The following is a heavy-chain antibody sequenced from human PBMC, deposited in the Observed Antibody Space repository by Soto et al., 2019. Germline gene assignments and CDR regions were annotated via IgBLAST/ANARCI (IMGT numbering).Heavy chain of an antibody. D-gene: IGHD2-21*01. CDR2: IYDSGST. CDR1: GGSISSSY. Sequence: SETLSLTCTVSGGSISSSYWSWIRQPPGKGLEWIGYIYDSGSTYYNSSLKSRVTMSVDTSKNQFSLKLSSVTAADTAVYYCARPLIYWGQGTPVT. CDR3: ARPLIY. J-gene: IGHJ4*02. V-gene: IGHV4-59*08.